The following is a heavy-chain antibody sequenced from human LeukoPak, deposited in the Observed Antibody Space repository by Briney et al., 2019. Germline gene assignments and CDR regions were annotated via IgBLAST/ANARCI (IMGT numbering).Heavy chain of an antibody. CDR2: ISSGSSYI. Sequence: AGGSLRLSCAASGFTFSTYTMNWVRQAPGKGLEWVSSISSGSSYIYYADSMKGRFTISRDNAKNSLYLQMNSLRAEDTAVYYCARDHNFDSWGQGTLVTVSS. CDR3: ARDHNFDS. CDR1: GFTFSTYT. J-gene: IGHJ4*02. V-gene: IGHV3-21*01.